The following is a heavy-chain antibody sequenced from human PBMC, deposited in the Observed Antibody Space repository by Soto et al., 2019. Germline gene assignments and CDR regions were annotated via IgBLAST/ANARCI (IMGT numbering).Heavy chain of an antibody. J-gene: IGHJ6*02. V-gene: IGHV1-69*08. Sequence: QVQLVQSGAEVKKPGSSVKVSCKASGGTFSSYTISWVRQAPGQGLEWMGRIIPILGIANYAQKFQGRVTIPEDKCASTAYMELSSLRSEDTAVYYCARDGGMRGMDVWGQGTTVTVSS. CDR1: GGTFSSYT. D-gene: IGHD1-1*01. CDR3: ARDGGMRGMDV. CDR2: IIPILGIA.